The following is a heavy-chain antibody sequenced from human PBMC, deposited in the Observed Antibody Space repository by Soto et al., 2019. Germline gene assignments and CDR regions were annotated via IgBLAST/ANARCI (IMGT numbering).Heavy chain of an antibody. CDR1: GGSVSSGRYY. CDR2: IFYSGST. Sequence: SETLSLTCTVSGGSVSSGRYYWGWIRQPPGKGLEWIGYIFYSGSTNYNPSLKSRVSISVDTSKNQFSLKLSSVTAADTAVYHWARDRSNCGYDLDVWGQGTTVTVSS. D-gene: IGHD6-13*01. J-gene: IGHJ6*02. CDR3: ARDRSNCGYDLDV. V-gene: IGHV4-61*01.